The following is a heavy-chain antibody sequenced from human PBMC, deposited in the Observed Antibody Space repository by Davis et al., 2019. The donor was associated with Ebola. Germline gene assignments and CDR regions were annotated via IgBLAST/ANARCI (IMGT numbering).Heavy chain of an antibody. CDR3: ARDPGSGSYYFDY. J-gene: IGHJ4*02. V-gene: IGHV3-33*08. CDR2: IWYDGSNK. D-gene: IGHD1-26*01. CDR1: GFTFSSYG. Sequence: GESLKISCAASGFTFSSYGMHWVRQAPGKGLEWVAVIWYDGSNKYYADSVKGRFTISRDNSKNTLYLQMNSLRAEDTAVYYCARDPGSGSYYFDYWGQGTLVTVSS.